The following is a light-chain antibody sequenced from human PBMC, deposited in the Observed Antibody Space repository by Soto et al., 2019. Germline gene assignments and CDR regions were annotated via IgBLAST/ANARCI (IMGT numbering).Light chain of an antibody. CDR2: GAS. CDR1: QSVSSSY. V-gene: IGKV3-20*01. CDR3: QVYGSSPKT. Sequence: IVLTQSPVTLSLSAGERASLSCSSSQSVSSSYLAWYQQKPGQAPRLLIYGASSRATGIPDRFSGSGSGTDFTLTISRLEPGDFAVYYCQVYGSSPKTFGQGTKVDI. J-gene: IGKJ1*01.